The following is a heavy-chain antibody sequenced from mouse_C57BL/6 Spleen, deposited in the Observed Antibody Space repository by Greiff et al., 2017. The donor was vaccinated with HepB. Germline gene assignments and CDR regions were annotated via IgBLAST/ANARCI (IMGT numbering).Heavy chain of an antibody. CDR1: GFTFSDYG. J-gene: IGHJ4*01. V-gene: IGHV5-17*01. CDR3: ARPERVRQMDY. D-gene: IGHD2-14*01. Sequence: DVQLVESGGGLVKPGGSLKLSCAASGFTFSDYGMHWVRQAPEKGLEWVAYISSGSSTIYYADTVKGRFTISRDNAKNTLFLQMTSLRAEDTAMYYCARPERVRQMDYWGQGTSVTVSS. CDR2: ISSGSSTI.